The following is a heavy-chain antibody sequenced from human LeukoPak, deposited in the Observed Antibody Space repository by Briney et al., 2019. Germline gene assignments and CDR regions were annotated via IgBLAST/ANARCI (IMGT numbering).Heavy chain of an antibody. J-gene: IGHJ4*02. CDR1: GYTFTNYW. Sequence: HAGGSLRLSCVVSGYTFTNYWMSWVRQAPGRGLEWVANIGEDGSEKYHVDSVRGRFTISRDNAKNSLYLQMNSLRAEDTAVYYCVRDPTRAECRSGSCYSDYWGQGALVSVSS. V-gene: IGHV3-7*03. CDR3: VRDPTRAECRSGSCYSDY. CDR2: IGEDGSEK. D-gene: IGHD2-15*01.